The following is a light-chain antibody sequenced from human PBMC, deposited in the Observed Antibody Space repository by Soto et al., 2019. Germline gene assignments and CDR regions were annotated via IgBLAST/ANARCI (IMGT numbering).Light chain of an antibody. CDR2: GAS. Sequence: EIVLTQSPGTLSFSPGERATLSCRASQSVSSNSLAWFQQKPGQAPRLLISGASSRATGIPDRFSGSGSGTDVTLTISRLEPEDFAVYYCQQYDTSTGTFGQGTKVEVK. CDR1: QSVSSNS. V-gene: IGKV3-20*01. CDR3: QQYDTSTGT. J-gene: IGKJ1*01.